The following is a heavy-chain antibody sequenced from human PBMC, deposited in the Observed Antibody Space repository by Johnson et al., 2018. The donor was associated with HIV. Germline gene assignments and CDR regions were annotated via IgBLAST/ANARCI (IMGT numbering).Heavy chain of an antibody. J-gene: IGHJ3*02. V-gene: IGHV3-11*05. CDR2: ISGGSAGT. CDR3: ALSYSLDAFDI. Sequence: QVQLVESGGGLVKPGGSLRLSCVGSGFTFSDYYMSWVRQAPGKGLEWIAYISGGSAGTFYADSVKGRFTISRDNSKNTLYLQMNSLRAEDTAVYYCALSYSLDAFDIWGQGTMVTVSS. D-gene: IGHD2-21*01. CDR1: GFTFSDYY.